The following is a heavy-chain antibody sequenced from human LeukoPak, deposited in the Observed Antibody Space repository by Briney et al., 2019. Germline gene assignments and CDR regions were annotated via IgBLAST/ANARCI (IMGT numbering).Heavy chain of an antibody. CDR3: ARVSGVSSGYDY. CDR2: IIPIFGTA. D-gene: IGHD3-22*01. V-gene: IGHV1-69*13. Sequence: ASVKVSCKASGGTFSSYAISWVRQAPGQGLEWMGGIIPIFGTANYAQKFQGRVTITADESTSTAYMELSSLRSEDTAVCYCARVSGVSSGYDYWGQGTLVTVSS. J-gene: IGHJ4*02. CDR1: GGTFSSYA.